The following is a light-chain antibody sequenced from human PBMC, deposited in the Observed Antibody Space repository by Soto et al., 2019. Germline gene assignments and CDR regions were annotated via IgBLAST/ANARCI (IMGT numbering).Light chain of an antibody. CDR1: SGFSNYD. J-gene: IGLJ2*01. V-gene: IGLV9-49*01. CDR2: VGTGGIVR. Sequence: QPVLTQPPSASASLGDSVTLTCTLSSGFSNYDVEWYQQRPGKGPRFVMRVGTGGIVRSKGDGIPDRFSVSGSGLNRYLTIKNIQEEDESDYHCGADHASGSNFVVFGGGTKLTVL. CDR3: GADHASGSNFVV.